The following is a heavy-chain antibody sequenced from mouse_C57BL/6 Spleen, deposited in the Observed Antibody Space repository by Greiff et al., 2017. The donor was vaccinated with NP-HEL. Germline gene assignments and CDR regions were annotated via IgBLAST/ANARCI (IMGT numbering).Heavy chain of an antibody. Sequence: QVQLQQPGAELVRPGTSVKLSCKASGYTFTSYWMHWVKQRPGQGLEWIGVIDTTDSYTNYNQKFKGKATLTVDTSSSTAYMQLSSLTSEDSSVYYCARSGLGRYFDYWGQGTTLTVSS. CDR2: IDTTDSYT. CDR1: GYTFTSYW. CDR3: ARSGLGRYFDY. V-gene: IGHV1-59*01. D-gene: IGHD4-1*01. J-gene: IGHJ2*01.